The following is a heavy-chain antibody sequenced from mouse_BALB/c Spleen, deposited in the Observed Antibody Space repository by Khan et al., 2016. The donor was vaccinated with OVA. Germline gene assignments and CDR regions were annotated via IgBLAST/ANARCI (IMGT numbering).Heavy chain of an antibody. J-gene: IGHJ4*01. V-gene: IGHV9-3-1*01. CDR1: GYTFTNYG. Sequence: QIQLVQSGPELKKPGETVKISCKASGYTFTNYGMNWVKQSPGKALKWMGWINTYTGDPTYADDFKGRFAFSLETSANTAFLQLNNLQNEDTATYFGARPPYFSYTLDHWGQGTSVTVSS. D-gene: IGHD2-10*01. CDR2: INTYTGDP. CDR3: ARPPYFSYTLDH.